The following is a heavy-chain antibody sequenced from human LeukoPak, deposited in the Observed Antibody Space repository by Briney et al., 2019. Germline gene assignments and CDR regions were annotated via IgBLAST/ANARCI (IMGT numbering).Heavy chain of an antibody. CDR2: ISGYNGNT. Sequence: ASVKVSCKASGYTFTSYGIWWVRQAPGQGLEWMGWISGYNGNTNYAQKFQGRVTMTTDTSTSTVYMELRSLRSDDTAVYYCARNYSMGVNRYNWFEPRGQGTLLTVSS. D-gene: IGHD3-10*01. CDR3: ARNYSMGVNRYNWFEP. CDR1: GYTFTSYG. J-gene: IGHJ5*01. V-gene: IGHV1-18*01.